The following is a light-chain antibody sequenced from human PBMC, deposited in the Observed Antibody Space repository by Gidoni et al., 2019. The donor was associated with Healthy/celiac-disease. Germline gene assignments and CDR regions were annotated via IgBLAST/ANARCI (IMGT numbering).Light chain of an antibody. V-gene: IGLV2-23*01. CDR1: SSDVGSYNL. CDR3: CSYAGSSTWV. Sequence: QSALTQPASVSGSPGQSITISCTGTSSDVGSYNLVSWYQQHPGKAPKLMLYEGSKRPSGVSNRFSGSKSGNTASLTISGLQAEDEADYYCCSYAGSSTWVFGGGTKLTDL. CDR2: EGS. J-gene: IGLJ3*02.